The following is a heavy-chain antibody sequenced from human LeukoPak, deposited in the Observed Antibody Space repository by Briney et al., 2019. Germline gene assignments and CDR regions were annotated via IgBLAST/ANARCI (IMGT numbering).Heavy chain of an antibody. V-gene: IGHV3-9*03. J-gene: IGHJ3*02. Sequence: GGSLRLSCAASGFTFDDYAMHWVRQVPGKGLEWVSGISWSSGSIGYADSVKGRFTISRDNAKNSLYLQMNSLRAEDMALYYCAKDEFVASDFTGAFDIWGQGTMVTVSS. CDR1: GFTFDDYA. D-gene: IGHD2-8*02. CDR3: AKDEFVASDFTGAFDI. CDR2: ISWSSGSI.